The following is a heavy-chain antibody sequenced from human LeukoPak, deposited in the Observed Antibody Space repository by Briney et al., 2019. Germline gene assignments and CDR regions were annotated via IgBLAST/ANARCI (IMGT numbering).Heavy chain of an antibody. Sequence: ASVKVSCKASGYTFTSYYIHWVRQAPGQGLEWMGWISAYNGNTNYAQKLQGRVTMTTDTSTSTAYMELRSLRSDDTAVYYCARDRRGYGIDYWGQGTLVTVSS. D-gene: IGHD5-18*01. CDR2: ISAYNGNT. J-gene: IGHJ4*02. CDR1: GYTFTSYY. V-gene: IGHV1-18*04. CDR3: ARDRRGYGIDY.